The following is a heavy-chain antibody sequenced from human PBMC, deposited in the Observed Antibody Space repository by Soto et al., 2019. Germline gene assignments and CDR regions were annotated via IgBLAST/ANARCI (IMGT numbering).Heavy chain of an antibody. D-gene: IGHD6-19*01. CDR1: GFTFNNYA. V-gene: IGHV3-30-3*01. CDR3: ARATGTAVAGSFDY. Sequence: QVQLVESGGGVFQLGRSLRLSCAASGFTFNNYAMNLVRQAPGKGLEWVAVTSSEGSNKYYAASVKCRFTVSRDNSMNTRYLQMTRVRSEDTAVYYCARATGTAVAGSFDYGGKGTLVTVSS. J-gene: IGHJ4*02. CDR2: TSSEGSNK.